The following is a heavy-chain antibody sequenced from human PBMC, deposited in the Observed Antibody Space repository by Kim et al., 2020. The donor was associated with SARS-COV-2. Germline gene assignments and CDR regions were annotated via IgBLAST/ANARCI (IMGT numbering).Heavy chain of an antibody. Sequence: NPSLKSRVTISVDTSKNQFSLKLSSVTAADTAVYYCARGFTPIYGDFFDYWGQGTLVTVSS. V-gene: IGHV4-34*01. D-gene: IGHD4-17*01. CDR3: ARGFTPIYGDFFDY. J-gene: IGHJ4*02.